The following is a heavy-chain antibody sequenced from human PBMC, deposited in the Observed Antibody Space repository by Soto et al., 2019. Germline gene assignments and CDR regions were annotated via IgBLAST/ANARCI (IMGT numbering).Heavy chain of an antibody. CDR1: GYTFTSYY. CDR3: ASSLGIVATIDY. D-gene: IGHD5-12*01. J-gene: IGHJ4*02. CDR2: INPSGGST. V-gene: IGHV1-46*01. Sequence: ASVKVSCKASGYTFTSYYMHWVRQAPGQGLEWMGIINPSGGSTSYAQKFQGRVTMTRDTSTSTVYMELSSLRSEDTAVYYCASSLGIVATIDYWGQGTLVTVSS.